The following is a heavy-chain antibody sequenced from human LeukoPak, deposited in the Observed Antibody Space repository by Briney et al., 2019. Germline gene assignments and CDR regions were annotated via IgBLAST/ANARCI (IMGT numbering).Heavy chain of an antibody. CDR1: GFTFTTYA. Sequence: PGGSLRLSCAASGFTFTTYAMSWVRQAPGKGLEWVSVIYSGGSTYYADSVKGRFTISRDNSKNTLYLQMNSLRAEDTVVYYCAREHYYGSGSYGFNWFDPWGQGTLVTVSS. CDR3: AREHYYGSGSYGFNWFDP. J-gene: IGHJ5*02. CDR2: IYSGGST. V-gene: IGHV3-53*05. D-gene: IGHD3-10*01.